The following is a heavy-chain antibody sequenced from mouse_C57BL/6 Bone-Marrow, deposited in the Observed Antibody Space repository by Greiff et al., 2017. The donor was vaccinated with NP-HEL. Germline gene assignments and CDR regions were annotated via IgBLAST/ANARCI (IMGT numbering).Heavy chain of an antibody. J-gene: IGHJ1*03. CDR1: GYTFTDYN. D-gene: IGHD1-1*01. V-gene: IGHV1-22*01. Sequence: EVQLQESGPELVKPGASVKMSCKASGYTFTDYNMHWVKQSHGKSLEWIGYINPNNGGTSYNQKFKGKATLTVNKSSSTAYMELRSLTSEDSAVYYCVFYGSSYSWYFDVWGTGTTVTVSS. CDR3: VFYGSSYSWYFDV. CDR2: INPNNGGT.